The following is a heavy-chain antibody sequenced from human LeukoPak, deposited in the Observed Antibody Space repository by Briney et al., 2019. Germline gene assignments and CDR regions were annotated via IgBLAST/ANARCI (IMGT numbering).Heavy chain of an antibody. D-gene: IGHD3-22*01. J-gene: IGHJ4*02. CDR3: AIDMYYDSSGYYSRLFDY. CDR1: GGTFSSYA. V-gene: IGHV1-69*05. Sequence: GASVKVSCKASGGTFSSYAISWVRQAPGQGLEWMGRIIPIFGTANYAQKFQGRVTITTDESTSTAYMELSSLRSEDTAVYYCAIDMYYDSSGYYSRLFDYWGQGTLVTVSS. CDR2: IIPIFGTA.